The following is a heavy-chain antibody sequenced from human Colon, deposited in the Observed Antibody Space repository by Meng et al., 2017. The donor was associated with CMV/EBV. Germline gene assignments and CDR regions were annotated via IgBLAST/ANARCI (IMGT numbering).Heavy chain of an antibody. V-gene: IGHV1-18*01. D-gene: IGHD5-12*01. Sequence: ASVKVSCNASCYTFTSYGISWLRQAPGQGLEWMVWISAYNGNTNYAQKLQGRVTMTTDTSTSTAYMELRSLRSDDTAVYYCARDWASGYDYYYYGMDVWGQGTTVTVSS. CDR1: CYTFTSYG. CDR3: ARDWASGYDYYYYGMDV. CDR2: ISAYNGNT. J-gene: IGHJ6*02.